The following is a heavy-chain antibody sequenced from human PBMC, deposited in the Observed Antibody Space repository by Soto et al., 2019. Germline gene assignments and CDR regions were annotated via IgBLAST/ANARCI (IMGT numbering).Heavy chain of an antibody. J-gene: IGHJ3*01. CDR1: GGSLSSYY. CDR2: IYTSGST. CDR3: ARDRGGRAFDL. D-gene: IGHD3-16*01. V-gene: IGHV4-4*07. Sequence: QVQLQESGPGLVTPSETLSLTCTVSGGSLSSYYWSWLRQRAGKGLEWIGRIYTSGSTNYNPSLKGRFTQSGDTAKSQFCLELSSVTAADTAGYYCARDRGGRAFDLWGQGTMVTVSS.